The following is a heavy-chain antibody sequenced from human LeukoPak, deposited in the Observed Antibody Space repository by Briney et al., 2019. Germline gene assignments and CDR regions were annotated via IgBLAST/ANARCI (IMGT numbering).Heavy chain of an antibody. Sequence: PGGSLRLSCAASGLTFSSYGMSWVRQAPGKGLEWVSAMSGGGGSTFYADSVKGRFTISRDNSKNTLYLQMNSLRDEDTAVYYCAKSHCGSFSCSRAEFWGQGTLVTVSS. V-gene: IGHV3-23*01. CDR3: AKSHCGSFSCSRAEF. CDR2: MSGGGGST. CDR1: GLTFSSYG. D-gene: IGHD2-2*01. J-gene: IGHJ4*02.